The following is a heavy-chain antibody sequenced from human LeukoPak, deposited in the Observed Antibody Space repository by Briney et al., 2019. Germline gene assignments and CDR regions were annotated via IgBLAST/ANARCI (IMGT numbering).Heavy chain of an antibody. Sequence: SETLSLTCAVYGGSFSGYYWSWIRQPPGKGLEWIGEINHSGSTNYNPSLKSRVTISVGTSKNQFSLKLSSVTAADTAVYYCARGGRWLQFLDYWGQGTLVTVSS. J-gene: IGHJ4*02. D-gene: IGHD5-24*01. CDR2: INHSGST. V-gene: IGHV4-34*01. CDR3: ARGGRWLQFLDY. CDR1: GGSFSGYY.